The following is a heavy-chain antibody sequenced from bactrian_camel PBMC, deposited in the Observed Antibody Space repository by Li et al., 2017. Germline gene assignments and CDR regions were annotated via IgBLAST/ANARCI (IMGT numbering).Heavy chain of an antibody. J-gene: IGHJ6*01. Sequence: DVQLVESGGGSVQAGGSLRLSCAARTGTFRSACMGWIRQVSGKEREGVASIDSDGETTYADSVKGRFTISKDNRKNILYLQMNSLTPGDTAMYYCTARYEFGLGACSGVGGLGFWGQGTQVTV. V-gene: IGHV3S40*01. CDR1: TGTFRSAC. D-gene: IGHD1*01. CDR2: IDSDGETT. CDR3: TARYEFGLGACSGVGGLGF.